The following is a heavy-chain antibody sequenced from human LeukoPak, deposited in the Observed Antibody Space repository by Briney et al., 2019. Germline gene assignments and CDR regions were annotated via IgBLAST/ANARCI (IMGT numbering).Heavy chain of an antibody. CDR1: GYSFISYW. J-gene: IGHJ6*02. Sequence: GESLKISCKGSGYSFISYWIGWVRQMPGKGLEWMGIIYPGDSDTRYSPSFQGQVTISADKSISTAYLQWSSLKASDTAMYYCARVRGYSSSSGYYYYGMDVWGQGTTVTVSS. CDR3: ARVRGYSSSSGYYYYGMDV. CDR2: IYPGDSDT. D-gene: IGHD6-6*01. V-gene: IGHV5-51*01.